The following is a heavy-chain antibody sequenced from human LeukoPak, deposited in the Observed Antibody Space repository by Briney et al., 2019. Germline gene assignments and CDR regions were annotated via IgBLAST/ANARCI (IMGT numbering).Heavy chain of an antibody. CDR2: IYTSGST. Sequence: SETLSLTCTVSGGSISSYYWSWIRQPAGKGLEWIGRIYTSGSTNYNPSLKSRVTMSVDTSKNQFSLKLSSVTAADTAVYYCARSISSSWEGDYYYYMDVWGKGTTVTVSS. V-gene: IGHV4-4*07. J-gene: IGHJ6*03. D-gene: IGHD6-13*01. CDR1: GGSISSYY. CDR3: ARSISSSWEGDYYYYMDV.